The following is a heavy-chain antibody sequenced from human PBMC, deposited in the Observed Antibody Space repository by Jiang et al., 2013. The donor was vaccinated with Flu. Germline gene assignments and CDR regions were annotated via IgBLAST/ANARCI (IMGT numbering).Heavy chain of an antibody. CDR2: GET. Sequence: GETIYAQKFQGRVTMTEDTSTDTAYMELSSLRSEDTAVYYCATEHYYDSSGYYRDWGQGTLVTVSS. J-gene: IGHJ4*02. D-gene: IGHD3-22*01. CDR3: ATEHYYDSSGYYRD. V-gene: IGHV1-24*01.